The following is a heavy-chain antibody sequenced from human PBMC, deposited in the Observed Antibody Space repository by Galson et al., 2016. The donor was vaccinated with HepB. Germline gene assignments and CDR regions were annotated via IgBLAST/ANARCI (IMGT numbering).Heavy chain of an antibody. V-gene: IGHV1-46*01. D-gene: IGHD1-14*01. CDR1: GDTFTSQY. Sequence: SVKVSCKASGDTFTSQYIHWVRQAPGQGLEWMGVFRLRGGRTTYAQKLQGRVTMTRDTSTTTVDIELSSLTSDDTAVYYCAGEPPLMGTPSGIGAFDIWGQGTMVTVSS. J-gene: IGHJ3*02. CDR3: AGEPPLMGTPSGIGAFDI. CDR2: FRLRGGRT.